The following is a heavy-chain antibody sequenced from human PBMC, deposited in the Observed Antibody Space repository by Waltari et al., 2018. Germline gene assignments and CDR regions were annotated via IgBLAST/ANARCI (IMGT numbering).Heavy chain of an antibody. D-gene: IGHD3-10*01. J-gene: IGHJ3*02. Sequence: QLQLQESGPGLVKPSETLSLTCTVSGGSISSSSSYWGWIHQPPGKVLEWIGTIYYSGCTYYNPSRMGRVTRSVDTSKIQVCLKLSSVTAADTAVYYCERDPTTTRMIRSDAFDIWGQGTMVTVSS. CDR3: ERDPTTTRMIRSDAFDI. V-gene: IGHV4-39*07. CDR2: IYYSGCT. CDR1: GGSISSSSSY.